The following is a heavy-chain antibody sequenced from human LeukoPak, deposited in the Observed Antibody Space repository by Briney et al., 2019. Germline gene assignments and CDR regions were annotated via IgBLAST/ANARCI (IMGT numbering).Heavy chain of an antibody. CDR1: GGTLSSYA. Sequence: GASVKVSCKASGGTLSSYAISWVRQAPGQGLEWMGGIIPIFGTANYAQKFQGRVTMTRDTSTSTVYMELSSLRSEDTAVYYCARDPVNGGNLNNGYFDQWGQGTLVTVSS. J-gene: IGHJ4*02. V-gene: IGHV1-69*05. CDR2: IIPIFGTA. CDR3: ARDPVNGGNLNNGYFDQ. D-gene: IGHD4-23*01.